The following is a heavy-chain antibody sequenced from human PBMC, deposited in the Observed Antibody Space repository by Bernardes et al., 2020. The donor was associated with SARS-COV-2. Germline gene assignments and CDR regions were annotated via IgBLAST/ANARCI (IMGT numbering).Heavy chain of an antibody. Sequence: GSLRLSCAGSGFDFSDYWMTWVHQAPGKGLEWVANIKRDGSETYYVDSVKGRFTISRDNAKNLVFLQMNSLRAEDTAVFYCARSAGMDVWGQGTMVTVSS. CDR3: ARSAGMDV. CDR1: GFDFSDYW. J-gene: IGHJ6*02. V-gene: IGHV3-7*03. CDR2: IKRDGSET.